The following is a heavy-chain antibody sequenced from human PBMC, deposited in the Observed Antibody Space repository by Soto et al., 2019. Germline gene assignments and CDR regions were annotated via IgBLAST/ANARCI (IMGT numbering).Heavy chain of an antibody. J-gene: IGHJ4*02. D-gene: IGHD2-21*01. Sequence: ASETLSLTCTVPGGSVHIGTYYWSWIRQPPGKGLEWIGFIHYSGSTNYNPSLKGRVTMSVDTSKNQFSLKLTSVNTADTAIYYCTRGGDPYKTGHWGQGTLVTVS. CDR1: GGSVHIGTYY. CDR3: TRGGDPYKTGH. CDR2: IHYSGST. V-gene: IGHV4-61*01.